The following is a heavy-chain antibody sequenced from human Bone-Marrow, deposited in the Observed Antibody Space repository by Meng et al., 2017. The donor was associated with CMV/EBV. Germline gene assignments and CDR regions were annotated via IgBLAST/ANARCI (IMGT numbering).Heavy chain of an antibody. J-gene: IGHJ6*02. CDR1: GFTVSSNY. CDR2: IYSGGST. V-gene: IGHV3-53*01. Sequence: GESLKISCAASGFTVSSNYMSWVRQAPGKGLEWVSVIYSGGSTYYADSVKGRFTISRDNSKNTLYLQMNSLRAEDTAVYYCARDATEYGMDVWGQRTTVTV. D-gene: IGHD1-14*01. CDR3: ARDATEYGMDV.